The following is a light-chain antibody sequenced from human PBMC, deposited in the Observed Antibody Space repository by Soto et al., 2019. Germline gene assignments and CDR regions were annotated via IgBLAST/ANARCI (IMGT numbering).Light chain of an antibody. CDR2: EVS. J-gene: IGLJ2*01. CDR3: SSYTSSVTLV. V-gene: IGLV2-14*01. CDR1: SSDVGGYNF. Sequence: QSVLTQPASVSGSPGQSITISCTGTSSDVGGYNFVSWYQQHPGKAPKLMIYEVSNRPSGVSYRFSGSKSGNTASLTISGLQAEDEADYYCSSYTSSVTLVFGGGTKVTVL.